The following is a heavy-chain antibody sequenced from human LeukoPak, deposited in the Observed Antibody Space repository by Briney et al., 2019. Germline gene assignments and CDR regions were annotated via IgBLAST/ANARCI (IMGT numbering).Heavy chain of an antibody. Sequence: SQTLSLTCTVSGGSISSGGYYWSWIRQPPGKGLEWIGYIYHSGSTYYNPSLKSRVTISVDRSKNQFSLKLSSVTAADTAVYYCASSVYYYDSSGYRWFDPWGQGTLVTVSS. V-gene: IGHV4-30-2*01. CDR1: GGSISSGGYY. D-gene: IGHD3-22*01. J-gene: IGHJ5*02. CDR2: IYHSGST. CDR3: ASSVYYYDSSGYRWFDP.